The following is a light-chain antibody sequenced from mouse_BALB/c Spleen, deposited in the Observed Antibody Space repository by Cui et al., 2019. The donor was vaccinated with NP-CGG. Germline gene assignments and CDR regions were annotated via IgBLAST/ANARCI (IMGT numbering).Light chain of an antibody. CDR2: GTN. Sequence: QPVVIQESALTISPGETVTLTCRSSTGAVTTSYYANWVQEKPDHLFTGLIGGTNNRAPGVPARFSGSLIGDKAALTITGAQTEDEAIYFCALWYSNHWVFGGGTKLTVL. J-gene: IGLJ1*01. CDR1: TGAVTTSYY. V-gene: IGLV1*01. CDR3: ALWYSNHWV.